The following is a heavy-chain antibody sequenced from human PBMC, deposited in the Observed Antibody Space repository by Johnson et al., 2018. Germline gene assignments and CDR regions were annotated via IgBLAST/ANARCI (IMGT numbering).Heavy chain of an antibody. CDR1: GFTFSSYW. CDR3: ANDGFSYGYPFDI. CDR2: INSDGSTT. Sequence: EVQLLESGGGLVQPGGSLRLSCAASGFTFSSYWMHWVRQAPGKGLVWVSRINSDGSTTNYADFVKGRFTISRDNAKNTLYLQINSLRAEDTAVYYCANDGFSYGYPFDIWGQGTMVIVSS. V-gene: IGHV3-74*01. D-gene: IGHD5-18*01. J-gene: IGHJ3*02.